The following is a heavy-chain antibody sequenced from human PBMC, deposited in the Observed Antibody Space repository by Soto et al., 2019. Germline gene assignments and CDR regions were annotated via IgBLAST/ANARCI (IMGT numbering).Heavy chain of an antibody. V-gene: IGHV1-18*01. J-gene: IGHJ3*02. CDR3: ARDLVEVGDPDAFDI. Sequence: ASVKVSCKASGYTFTSYGISWVRQAPGQGLEWVGWISACNGNTNYAQKLQGRVTMTTDTSTSTAYMELRSLRSDDTAVYYCARDLVEVGDPDAFDIWGQGTMVTVSS. D-gene: IGHD4-17*01. CDR2: ISACNGNT. CDR1: GYTFTSYG.